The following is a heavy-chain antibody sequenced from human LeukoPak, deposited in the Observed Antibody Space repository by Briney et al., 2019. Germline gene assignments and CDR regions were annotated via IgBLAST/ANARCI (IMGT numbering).Heavy chain of an antibody. D-gene: IGHD6-13*01. Sequence: NSSETLSLTCAVYGGSFSGYYWSWIRQPSGKGLEWIGEINHSGSTNYNPSLKSRVTISVDTSKNQFSLKLSSVTAADTAVYYCARGRKRGAAAGPVFDYWGQGTLVTVSS. CDR3: ARGRKRGAAAGPVFDY. V-gene: IGHV4-34*01. CDR2: INHSGST. J-gene: IGHJ4*02. CDR1: GGSFSGYY.